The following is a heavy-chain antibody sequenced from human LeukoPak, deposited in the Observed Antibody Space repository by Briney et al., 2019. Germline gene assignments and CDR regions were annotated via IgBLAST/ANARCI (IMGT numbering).Heavy chain of an antibody. CDR2: INPNSGGT. J-gene: IGHJ5*02. D-gene: IGHD2-2*02. CDR3: ATIDIVVVPAAIPRNWFDP. Sequence: ASVKVSCKASGYTFTGYYMHWVRQAPGQGLEWMGWINPNSGGTNYAQKFRGRVTMTRDTSISTAYMELSRLRSDDTAVYYCATIDIVVVPAAIPRNWFDPWGQGTLVTVSS. CDR1: GYTFTGYY. V-gene: IGHV1-2*02.